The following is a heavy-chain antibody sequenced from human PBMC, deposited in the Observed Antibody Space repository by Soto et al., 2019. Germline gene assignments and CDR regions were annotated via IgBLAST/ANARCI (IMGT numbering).Heavy chain of an antibody. CDR1: GFTFGAPA. CDR3: XTRYXXXXXXXXXXV. D-gene: IGHD3-9*01. Sequence: GGSLRLSCSASGFTFGAPALQWVRQASGKGLEWLGRIGSRGETYATTYAASVQGRFTISRDDSKNTAYLQMDSLKTEDTALYYCXTRYXXXXXXXXXXVWXXGTXVTXXS. V-gene: IGHV3-73*01. J-gene: IGHJ6*04. CDR2: IGSRGETYAT.